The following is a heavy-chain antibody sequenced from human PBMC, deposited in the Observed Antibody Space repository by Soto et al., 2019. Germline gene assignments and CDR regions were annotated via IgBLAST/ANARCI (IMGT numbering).Heavy chain of an antibody. CDR1: GYTFTSYY. Sequence: QVQLVQSGAEVKKPGASVKVSCKASGYTFTSYYMHWVRQAPGQGLEWMGIINPSGGSTSYAQKFQGRVTMTSDTSTSTVYMELSSLRSEDTAVYYCARGPVEIVVGQYYPPLQHWGQGTLVTVSS. D-gene: IGHD3-22*01. CDR3: ARGPVEIVVGQYYPPLQH. V-gene: IGHV1-46*01. J-gene: IGHJ1*01. CDR2: INPSGGST.